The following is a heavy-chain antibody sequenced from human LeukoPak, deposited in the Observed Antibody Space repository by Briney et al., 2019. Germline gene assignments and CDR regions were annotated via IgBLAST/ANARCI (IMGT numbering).Heavy chain of an antibody. CDR1: GYTFTSYG. J-gene: IGHJ4*02. D-gene: IGHD3-10*01. V-gene: IGHV1-18*01. Sequence: ASVKVSCKASGYTFTSYGISWVRQAPGQGLEWMGWISAYNGNTNYAQKFQGRVTITADESTSTAYMELSSLRSEDTAVYYCARVSHDYYGSGSNTYYFDYWGQGTLVTVSS. CDR2: ISAYNGNT. CDR3: ARVSHDYYGSGSNTYYFDY.